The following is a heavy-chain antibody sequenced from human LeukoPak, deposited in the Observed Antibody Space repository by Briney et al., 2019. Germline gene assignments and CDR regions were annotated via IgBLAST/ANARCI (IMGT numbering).Heavy chain of an antibody. Sequence: PGGSLRLSCAASGFTFSTYWMHWVRQTPGKGLVWVSHINSDVTTITYADSVKGRFTISRDNAKNTIYLQMNSLRAEDTAVYYCARWYANYWFFDLWGRGTLVTVSS. CDR3: ARWYANYWFFDL. CDR2: INSDVTTI. J-gene: IGHJ2*01. V-gene: IGHV3-74*03. D-gene: IGHD2-2*01. CDR1: GFTFSTYW.